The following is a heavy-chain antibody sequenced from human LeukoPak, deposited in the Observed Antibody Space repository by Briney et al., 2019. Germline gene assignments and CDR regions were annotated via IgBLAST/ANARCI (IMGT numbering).Heavy chain of an antibody. Sequence: GGSLRLSCAASGFTFSDYYMSWIRQAPGKGLEWVSYISSSGSTIYYADSVKGRFTISRDNAKNSLYLQMNSLRAEDTAVYYCARGIAVAGTDYYYYYGMDVWGQGTTVTVSS. CDR1: GFTFSDYY. J-gene: IGHJ6*02. CDR2: ISSSGSTI. V-gene: IGHV3-11*01. D-gene: IGHD6-19*01. CDR3: ARGIAVAGTDYYYYYGMDV.